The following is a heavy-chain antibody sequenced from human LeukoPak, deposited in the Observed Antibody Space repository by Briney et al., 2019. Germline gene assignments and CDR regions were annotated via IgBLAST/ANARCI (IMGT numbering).Heavy chain of an antibody. CDR2: IYSGGST. Sequence: GGSLRLSCAASGFTVSSTYMSWVRQAPGKGLEWVSVIYSGGSTYYADSVKGRFTISRDNSKNTLYLQMNSLRAEDTAVYYCAKSPGVRGVIIYYFDYWGQGTLVTVSS. V-gene: IGHV3-53*01. D-gene: IGHD3-10*01. J-gene: IGHJ4*02. CDR1: GFTVSSTY. CDR3: AKSPGVRGVIIYYFDY.